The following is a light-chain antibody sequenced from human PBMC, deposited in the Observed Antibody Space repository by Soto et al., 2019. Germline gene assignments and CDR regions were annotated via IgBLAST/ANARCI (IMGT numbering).Light chain of an antibody. V-gene: IGLV2-14*03. CDR1: SSDVGGYNY. CDR3: SSYTSSSFLYV. Sequence: QSALTQPASVSGSPGQSITISCTGTSSDVGGYNYVSWYQQHPGKAPKLMIYDVSNRPSGVSNRFSGSKSGNTASLTISGLQAEDEADYYCSSYTSSSFLYVFGTGTKVPVL. CDR2: DVS. J-gene: IGLJ1*01.